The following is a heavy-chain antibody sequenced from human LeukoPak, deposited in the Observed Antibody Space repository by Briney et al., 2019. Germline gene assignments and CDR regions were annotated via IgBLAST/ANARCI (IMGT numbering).Heavy chain of an antibody. Sequence: TGGSLRLSCVASGFSFRSYGMHWVRQAPGKGLEWVAIIWYDGSKTYYADSVKGRFTISRDNSKNTLYLQMNSLRAEDTAVYYCARDGRGFGLDYWGQGSLVTVSS. CDR1: GFSFRSYG. J-gene: IGHJ4*02. D-gene: IGHD3-10*01. CDR3: ARDGRGFGLDY. V-gene: IGHV3-33*01. CDR2: IWYDGSKT.